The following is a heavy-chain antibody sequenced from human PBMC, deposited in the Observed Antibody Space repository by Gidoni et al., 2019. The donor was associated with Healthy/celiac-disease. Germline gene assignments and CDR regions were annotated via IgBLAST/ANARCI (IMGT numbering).Heavy chain of an antibody. J-gene: IGHJ4*02. CDR1: GYSFTSYW. Sequence: EVQLVQSGAEVKKPVASLKISCKGSGYSFTSYWIGLVPQMPGKGMEWMGIIYPGNSDTRYSPSFQGQVTISADKSISTAYLQWSSLKASDTAMYYCARHYSVLRYFDWLLKHPGAGDYWGQGTLVTVSS. CDR3: ARHYSVLRYFDWLLKHPGAGDY. CDR2: IYPGNSDT. V-gene: IGHV5-51*01. D-gene: IGHD3-9*01.